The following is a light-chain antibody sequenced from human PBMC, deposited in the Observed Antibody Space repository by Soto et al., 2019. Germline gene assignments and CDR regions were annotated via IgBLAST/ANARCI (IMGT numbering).Light chain of an antibody. Sequence: IVSTQSTAILALSPGYRSTRSRMDSQSVSSSYLAWYQHRPGQAHRLLIHGASTRVTGIPHTFSGSGSGTDFTLTISRLEPEDFAVYYCQQYDSSPQIPFGQGTRVEIK. J-gene: IGKJ5*01. CDR1: QSVSSSY. CDR2: GAS. CDR3: QQYDSSPQIP. V-gene: IGKV3-20*01.